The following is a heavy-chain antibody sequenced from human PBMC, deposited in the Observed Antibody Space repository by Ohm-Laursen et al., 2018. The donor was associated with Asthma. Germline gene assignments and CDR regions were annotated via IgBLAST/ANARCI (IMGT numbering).Heavy chain of an antibody. D-gene: IGHD1-26*01. J-gene: IGHJ4*02. CDR3: ARARSGSSYDY. V-gene: IGHV3-21*01. CDR1: GYSFSLYS. Sequence: SLRLSCAASGYSFSLYSIHWIRQAPGKGLEWVASISTASTFIYYADSVKGRFTISRDNAKNTLYLQMNSLRAEDTAVYYCARARSGSSYDYWGQGTLVTVSS. CDR2: ISTASTFI.